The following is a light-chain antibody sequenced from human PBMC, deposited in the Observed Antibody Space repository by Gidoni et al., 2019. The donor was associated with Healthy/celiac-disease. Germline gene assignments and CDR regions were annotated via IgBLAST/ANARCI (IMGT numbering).Light chain of an antibody. J-gene: IGLJ2*01. Sequence: QSALTQPASVSRPPGQSITISCTGTSSDVGSYNLVSWYQQHPGKAPKLMIYEGSKRPSGVSNRFSGSKSGNTASLTISGLQAEDEADYYCCSYAGSSTVFGGGTKLTVL. CDR3: CSYAGSSTV. CDR1: SSDVGSYNL. V-gene: IGLV2-23*01. CDR2: EGS.